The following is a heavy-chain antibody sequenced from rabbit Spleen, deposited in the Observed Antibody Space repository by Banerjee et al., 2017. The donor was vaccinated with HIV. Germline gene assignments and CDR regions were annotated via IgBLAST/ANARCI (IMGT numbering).Heavy chain of an antibody. CDR2: IDLLFGTT. CDR1: GFDFSTYS. D-gene: IGHD1-1*01. CDR3: VRGASSSGYYSL. J-gene: IGHJ4*01. Sequence: QLVESGGGLVQPGGSLKLSCKASGFDFSTYSMSWVRQAPGKGLEWIGYIDLLFGTTHYANWVNGRFTISSHNAQNTLYLQLNSLTAADTATYFCVRGASSSGYYSLWGPGTLVTVS. V-gene: IGHV1S7*01.